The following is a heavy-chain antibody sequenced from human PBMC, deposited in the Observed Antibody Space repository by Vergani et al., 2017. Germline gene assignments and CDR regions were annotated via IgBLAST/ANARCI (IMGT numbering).Heavy chain of an antibody. Sequence: QVQLQQWGAGVVKPSGTLSLTCAVLGESFSSFYWSWIRQPPGKGLEWIGEINHSGSTNYNPSLKSRVTISVDTSKNQFSLKLSSVTAADTAVYYCARDFFDGYFDYWGQGTLVTVSS. CDR2: INHSGST. CDR1: GESFSSFY. D-gene: IGHD3-9*01. J-gene: IGHJ4*02. CDR3: ARDFFDGYFDY. V-gene: IGHV4-34*02.